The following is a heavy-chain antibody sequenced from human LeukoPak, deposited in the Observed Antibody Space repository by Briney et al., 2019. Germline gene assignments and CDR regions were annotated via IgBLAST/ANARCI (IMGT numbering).Heavy chain of an antibody. V-gene: IGHV4-34*01. D-gene: IGHD2-2*03. CDR3: ARGMDWYYMDV. J-gene: IGHJ6*03. Sequence: SETLSLTCAVYGGSFSGYYWSWIRQPPGKGLEWNGEINHSGSTNYNPSLKSRVTISVDTSKNQFSLKLSSVTAADTAVYYCARGMDWYYMDVWGKGTTVTVSS. CDR1: GGSFSGYY. CDR2: INHSGST.